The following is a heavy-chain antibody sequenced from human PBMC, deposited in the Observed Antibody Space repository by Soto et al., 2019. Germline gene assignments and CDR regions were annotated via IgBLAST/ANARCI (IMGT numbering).Heavy chain of an antibody. J-gene: IGHJ4*02. D-gene: IGHD6-19*01. Sequence: QVQLVQSGAAVKKPGASVKTSCMASGYTFTRYGMHWVRQAPGQRLEWLGWINAANGNVKYSEKFQGRVTITRDTAASTAYMELSSLRSEDTAVYYCARIVVAGYFDYWGQGTLVNVSS. CDR1: GYTFTRYG. V-gene: IGHV1-3*01. CDR3: ARIVVAGYFDY. CDR2: INAANGNV.